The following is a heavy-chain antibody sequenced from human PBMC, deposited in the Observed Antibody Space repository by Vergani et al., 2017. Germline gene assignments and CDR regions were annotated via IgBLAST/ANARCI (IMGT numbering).Heavy chain of an antibody. D-gene: IGHD2-2*03. CDR1: GYSFTSNS. Sequence: QVQLVQSGAEVKKPGASVKVSCKASGYSFTSNSMHWVRQAPGQGLEWMGIINPMGGSTTYAQRVQGRVTMTRDTSTSTVYMQLSSLRFEDTAVYYCARAGYCTSTSCYSFSYYYMDVWGKGTTVTVSS. CDR2: INPMGGST. V-gene: IGHV1-46*03. J-gene: IGHJ6*03. CDR3: ARAGYCTSTSCYSFSYYYMDV.